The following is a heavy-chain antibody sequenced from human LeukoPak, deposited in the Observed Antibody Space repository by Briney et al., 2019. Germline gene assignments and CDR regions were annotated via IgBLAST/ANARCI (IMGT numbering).Heavy chain of an antibody. CDR2: ITSFGSDI. CDR1: GFSFRTHS. V-gene: IGHV3-21*01. CDR3: ARAHDFWSGYGGNYMDV. J-gene: IGHJ6*03. Sequence: GGSLRLSCAASGFSFRTHSRKWVRQAPGKGLEWVSSITSFGSDIYYADSVKGRFTISRDDGKNSLYLQMNSLGAEDSAVYYCARAHDFWSGYGGNYMDVWGKGTTVTVSS. D-gene: IGHD3-3*01.